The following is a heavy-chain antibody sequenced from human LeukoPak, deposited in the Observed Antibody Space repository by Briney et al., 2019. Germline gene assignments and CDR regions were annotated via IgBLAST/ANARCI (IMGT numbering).Heavy chain of an antibody. J-gene: IGHJ6*02. CDR3: ARDRGGSGWQYGMGV. D-gene: IGHD6-19*01. V-gene: IGHV3-53*05. CDR1: GLSVSSNY. Sequence: GGSLRLPCAVSGLSVSSNYMNYVGQAPGKGLEWVSVIYSGGSTYYADSVKGRFTISRDNSKNTLYLQMNSLRTEDTAVYYCARDRGGSGWQYGMGVWGQGTTVTVSS. CDR2: IYSGGST.